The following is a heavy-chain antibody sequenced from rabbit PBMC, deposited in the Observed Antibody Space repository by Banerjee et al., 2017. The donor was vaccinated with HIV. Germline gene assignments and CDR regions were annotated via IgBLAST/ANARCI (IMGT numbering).Heavy chain of an antibody. V-gene: IGHV1S40*01. CDR1: GFSFSSSYY. J-gene: IGHJ5*01. CDR2: IYAGSSGST. Sequence: QSLEESGGDLVKPGASLTLTCTASGFSFSSSYYMCWVRQAPGKGLEWIACIYAGSSGSTYYANWATGRFTISKTSSTTVTLQMTSLTAADTATYFCARDSIYVSSSDYPDWLDLWGPGTLVTVS. D-gene: IGHD1-1*01. CDR3: ARDSIYVSSSDYPDWLDL.